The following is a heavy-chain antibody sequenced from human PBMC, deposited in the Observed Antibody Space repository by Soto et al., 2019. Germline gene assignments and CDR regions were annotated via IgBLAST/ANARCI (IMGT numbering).Heavy chain of an antibody. Sequence: ASGKVSCKASGYTFTTYAINWVRQAPGQGLESMGWINPYNDNTFYAQNLQGRITMTTDRSTTTAYMELRSLRSDDTAVYYCARGDMDVWGQGTRVTVSS. V-gene: IGHV1-18*04. CDR1: GYTFTTYA. CDR3: ARGDMDV. CDR2: INPYNDNT. J-gene: IGHJ6*02.